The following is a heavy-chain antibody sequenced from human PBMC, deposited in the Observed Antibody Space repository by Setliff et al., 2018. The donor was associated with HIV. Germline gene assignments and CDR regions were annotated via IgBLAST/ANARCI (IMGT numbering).Heavy chain of an antibody. CDR3: ARYSSGWYHFDY. CDR2: LSHSGTT. J-gene: IGHJ4*02. V-gene: IGHV4-38-2*01. D-gene: IGHD6-19*01. CDR1: NYSVRSSFF. Sequence: SETLSLTCAVSNYSVRSSFFWGWIRQSPVRGLEWIGSLSHSGTTYYSPSLKSRVTMSVDTSKNQFSLNLTSVTAADTALYYCARYSSGWYHFDYWGQGTLVTVSS.